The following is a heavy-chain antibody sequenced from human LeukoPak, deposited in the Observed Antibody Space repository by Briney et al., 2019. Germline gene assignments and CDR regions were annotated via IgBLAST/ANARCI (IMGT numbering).Heavy chain of an antibody. CDR2: INSDGSTT. V-gene: IGHV3-74*01. CDR3: ARGDSSGYYHTSGFDP. Sequence: GGSLRLPCAVSGFTFSRYWMHWVRQAPGKGLVWVSRINSDGSTTIYADSVKGRFTISRDNAKNTLYLQMNSLRAEGTAVYYCARGDSSGYYHTSGFDPWGQGTLVTVSS. J-gene: IGHJ5*02. D-gene: IGHD3-22*01. CDR1: GFTFSRYW.